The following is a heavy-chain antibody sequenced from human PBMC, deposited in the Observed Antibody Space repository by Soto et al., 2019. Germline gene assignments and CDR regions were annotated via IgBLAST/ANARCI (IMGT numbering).Heavy chain of an antibody. CDR3: ARDHPAGLYGIDV. Sequence: SETLSLTCTVSGGSISSGGYYWSWIRQRPGKGLEGIGDIFSSRSTYYTPSLKSRVTISVDTSKNHFSLNLSSVTAADTAVYYCARDHPAGLYGIDVWGQGTTVTVSS. J-gene: IGHJ6*02. CDR2: IFSSRST. V-gene: IGHV4-31*03. CDR1: GGSISSGGYY. D-gene: IGHD2-2*01.